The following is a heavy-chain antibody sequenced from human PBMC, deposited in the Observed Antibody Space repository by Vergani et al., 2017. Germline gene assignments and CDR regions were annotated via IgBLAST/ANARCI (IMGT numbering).Heavy chain of an antibody. CDR2: ISGSGGST. V-gene: IGHV3-23*04. CDR3: AKGGTGYCSSTSCYMRAAPLGY. J-gene: IGHJ4*02. CDR1: GFTFSSYA. Sequence: EVQLVESGGGIVKPGGSLRLSCAASGFTFSSYAMSWVRQAPGKGLEWVSAISGSGGSTYYADSVKGRFTISRDNSKNTLYLQMNSLRAEDTAVYYCAKGGTGYCSSTSCYMRAAPLGYWGQGTLVTVSS. D-gene: IGHD2-2*02.